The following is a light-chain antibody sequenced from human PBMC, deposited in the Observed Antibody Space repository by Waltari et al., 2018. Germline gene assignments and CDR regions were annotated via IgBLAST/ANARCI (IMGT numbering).Light chain of an antibody. V-gene: IGKV1-17*01. CDR2: AAS. Sequence: DIQMTQSPSSLSASAGDTVTITCRASQGISTYLNWYQQKPGKPPKRLIAAASSLESGVPSRFSGSGSGTDFTLTISSLQPEDLATYYCLQYNSHPYSFGQGTKVVIK. CDR1: QGISTY. CDR3: LQYNSHPYS. J-gene: IGKJ2*03.